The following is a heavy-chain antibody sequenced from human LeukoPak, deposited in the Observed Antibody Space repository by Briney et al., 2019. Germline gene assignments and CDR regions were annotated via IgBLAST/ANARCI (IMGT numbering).Heavy chain of an antibody. J-gene: IGHJ3*02. CDR1: GFTFSSYW. CDR2: IKQDGSEK. Sequence: GGSLRLSCAVSGFTFSSYWMSWVRQAPGKGLEWVANIKQDGSEKYYVDSVKGRFTISRDNAKNSLYLQMNSLRAEDTAVYYCARPRYPRRSHAFDIWGQGTMVTVSS. CDR3: ARPRYPRRSHAFDI. D-gene: IGHD3-9*01. V-gene: IGHV3-7*01.